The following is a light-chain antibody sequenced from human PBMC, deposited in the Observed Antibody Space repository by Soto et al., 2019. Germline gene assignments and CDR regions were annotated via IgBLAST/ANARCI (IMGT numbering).Light chain of an antibody. CDR1: RSDIGSYNS. J-gene: IGLJ3*02. Sequence: QSALAQPASVSGSPGQSITISCTGTRSDIGSYNSIAWYQQHPGKAPRVMIFGVTKRPSGISDRFSGSKSGYTVSLTISGLQAEDEADYFCFSYAGSSTWVFGGGTKVTVL. CDR3: FSYAGSSTWV. V-gene: IGLV2-23*02. CDR2: GVT.